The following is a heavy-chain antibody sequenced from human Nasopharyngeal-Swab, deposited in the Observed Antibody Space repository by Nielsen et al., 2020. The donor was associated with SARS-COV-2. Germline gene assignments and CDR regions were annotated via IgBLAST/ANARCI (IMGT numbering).Heavy chain of an antibody. J-gene: IGHJ5*02. CDR2: VYYGLAI. CDR3: ARTHNWIDP. V-gene: IGHV4-39*01. Sequence: RQPPGKGLEWIGSVYYGLAIQYSPSLKSRATISIDTSKNQLSLEVTSVTVADTAVYYCARTHNWIDPWGQGTLITVSS.